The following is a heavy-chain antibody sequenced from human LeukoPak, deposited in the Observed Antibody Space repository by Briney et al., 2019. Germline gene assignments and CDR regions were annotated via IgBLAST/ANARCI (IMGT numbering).Heavy chain of an antibody. Sequence: ATVKVSCKASGHTSTTYAIHWVRQAPGQGLEWMGWINAGNGNIKYSQKLQGRVTITGDTSASTAYMELSSLRSEDTAVYYCARGYCSSTSCYMDVWGQGTTVT. D-gene: IGHD2-2*01. J-gene: IGHJ6*02. CDR3: ARGYCSSTSCYMDV. CDR1: GHTSTTYA. V-gene: IGHV1-3*01. CDR2: INAGNGNI.